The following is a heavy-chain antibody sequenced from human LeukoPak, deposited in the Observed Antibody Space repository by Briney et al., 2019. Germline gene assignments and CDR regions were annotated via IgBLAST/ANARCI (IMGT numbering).Heavy chain of an antibody. CDR2: ISYDGSNE. J-gene: IGHJ4*02. Sequence: GGSLRLSCAASGFIFSSYGMHWVRQAPGKGLEWAAVISYDGSNEYYADSVKGRFTISRDNSKNTLYMEVNSLRAEDTAVYSCARGLSKGYSSSWYLGHWGQGTLVTVSS. D-gene: IGHD6-13*01. CDR3: ARGLSKGYSSSWYLGH. CDR1: GFIFSSYG. V-gene: IGHV3-30*03.